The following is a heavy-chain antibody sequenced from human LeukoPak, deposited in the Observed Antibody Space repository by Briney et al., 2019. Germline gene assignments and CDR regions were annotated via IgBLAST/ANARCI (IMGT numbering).Heavy chain of an antibody. V-gene: IGHV1-8*01. CDR3: ARGPNDNNYGTDYYYYIDV. CDR2: MNPNSGNT. D-gene: IGHD4-11*01. CDR1: GYICTSYD. J-gene: IGHJ6*03. Sequence: GASVKVSCKASGYICTSYDINWVRQATGQGLEWMGWMNPNSGNTGYAQKFQGRVAITRDTSITTAYMELSSLRSEDTAVYYCARGPNDNNYGTDYYYYIDVWGKGTTVTVSS.